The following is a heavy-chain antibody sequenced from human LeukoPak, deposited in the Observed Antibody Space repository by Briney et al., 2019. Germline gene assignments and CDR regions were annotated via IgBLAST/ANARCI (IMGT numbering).Heavy chain of an antibody. CDR1: GFTFSIFG. J-gene: IGHJ4*02. V-gene: IGHV3-7*03. Sequence: GGSLRLSWPASGFTFSIFGRTWVRQAPGKGREGVATIKKDGSEKYYVDSVKGRFTISRDNAKNSLYLQMNSLRAEDTAVYYCAREMGWNYGDYWGQGTLVTVSS. CDR3: AREMGWNYGDY. D-gene: IGHD1-7*01. CDR2: IKKDGSEK.